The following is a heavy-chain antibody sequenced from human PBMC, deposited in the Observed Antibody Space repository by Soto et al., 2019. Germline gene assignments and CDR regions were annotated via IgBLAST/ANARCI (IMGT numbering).Heavy chain of an antibody. CDR3: ARGTDIVVVVAATGAGAPFDI. V-gene: IGHV4-59*01. D-gene: IGHD2-15*01. CDR1: GGSISSYY. Sequence: SETLSLTCTVSGGSISSYYWSWIRQPLGKGLEWIGYIYYSGSTNYNPSLKSRVTISVDTSKNQFSLKLSSVTAADTAVYYCARGTDIVVVVAATGAGAPFDIWGQGTMVTVSS. J-gene: IGHJ3*02. CDR2: IYYSGST.